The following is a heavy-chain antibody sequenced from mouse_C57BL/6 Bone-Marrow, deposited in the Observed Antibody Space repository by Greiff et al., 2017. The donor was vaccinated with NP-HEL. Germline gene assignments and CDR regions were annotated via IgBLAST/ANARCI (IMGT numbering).Heavy chain of an antibody. CDR2: IHPNSGST. V-gene: IGHV1-64*01. CDR1: GYTFTSYW. CDR3: ARREDLYYFDY. Sequence: QVQLQQPGAELVKPGASVKLSCKASGYTFTSYWMHWVKQRPGQGLEWIGMIHPNSGSTNYNEKFKSKATLTVDKSSSTAYLQLSSLTSEDSAVYYCARREDLYYFDYWGQGTTLTVSS. J-gene: IGHJ2*01.